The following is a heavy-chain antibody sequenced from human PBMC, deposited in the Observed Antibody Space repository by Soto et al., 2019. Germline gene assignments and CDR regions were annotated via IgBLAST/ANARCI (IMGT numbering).Heavy chain of an antibody. Sequence: PSETLSLTCTVSGGSISSYYWSWIRQPPGKGLEWIGYIYYSGSTNYNPSLKSRVTISVDTSKNQFSLKLSSVTAADTAVYYCVRGRGGWFINQLLNAFDIWGQGTMVTVSS. D-gene: IGHD2-2*01. CDR2: IYYSGST. CDR3: VRGRGGWFINQLLNAFDI. V-gene: IGHV4-59*01. CDR1: GGSISSYY. J-gene: IGHJ3*02.